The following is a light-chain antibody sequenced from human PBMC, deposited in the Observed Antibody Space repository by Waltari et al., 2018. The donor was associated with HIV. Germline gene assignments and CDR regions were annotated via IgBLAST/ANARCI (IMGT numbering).Light chain of an antibody. CDR3: QSYDSNLSGL. Sequence: QSELTQPPSVSAAPGQRVTISCTGSSSNIGAGYDVHWYQQVPGRAPKVVIYGNSNRPSGVTDRVSGSKSGSSASLVITGLQSEDEADYYCQSYDSNLSGLFGGGTKVTVL. CDR1: SSNIGAGYD. CDR2: GNS. V-gene: IGLV1-40*01. J-gene: IGLJ2*01.